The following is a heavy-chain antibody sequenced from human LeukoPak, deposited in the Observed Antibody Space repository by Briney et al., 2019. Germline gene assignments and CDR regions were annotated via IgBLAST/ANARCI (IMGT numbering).Heavy chain of an antibody. D-gene: IGHD3-22*01. Sequence: GRSLRLSCAASGFTFSSYGMHWVRQAPGKGLEWVAVMSYDGSNKYYADSVKGRFTISRDNSKNTLYLQMSSLRAEDTAVYYCAKDGYDSVLSGYWGQGTLVTVSS. CDR3: AKDGYDSVLSGY. CDR2: MSYDGSNK. CDR1: GFTFSSYG. V-gene: IGHV3-30*18. J-gene: IGHJ4*02.